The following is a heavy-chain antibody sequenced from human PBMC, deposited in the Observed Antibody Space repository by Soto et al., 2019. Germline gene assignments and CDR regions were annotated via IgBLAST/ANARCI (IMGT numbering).Heavy chain of an antibody. CDR1: GGSISNGDYY. V-gene: IGHV4-31*03. D-gene: IGHD3-16*01. Sequence: PSETLSLTCTVSGGSISNGDYYWSWIRQRPGKGLEWIGYIHYSGSTYYSPSLKSRATITADTSKNQLSLQVTSVSAADTAVDYCARDGGSARPHDTCGRGTRGSVSS. CDR2: IHYSGST. CDR3: ARDGGSARPHDT. J-gene: IGHJ5*02.